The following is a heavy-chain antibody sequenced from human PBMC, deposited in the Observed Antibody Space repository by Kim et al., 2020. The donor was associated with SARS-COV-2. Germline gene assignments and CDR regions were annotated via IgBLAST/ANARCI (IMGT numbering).Heavy chain of an antibody. J-gene: IGHJ6*02. V-gene: IGHV3-30*18. CDR2: ISYDGTSK. D-gene: IGHD1-26*01. CDR1: GFTFSSCG. Sequence: GGSLRLSCAASGFTFSSCGMHWVRQAPGKGLEWVAVISYDGTSKYYADSVRGRFAISRDNSKNTLFVQMNSLRAEDTAVYYCAKGGGSYDYSYYHGMDVWGHGTTVTVSS. CDR3: AKGGGSYDYSYYHGMDV.